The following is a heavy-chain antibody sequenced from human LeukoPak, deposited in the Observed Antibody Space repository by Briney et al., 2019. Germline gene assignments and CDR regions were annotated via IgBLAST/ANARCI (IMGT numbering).Heavy chain of an antibody. CDR1: GFTFSSYW. CDR2: INSDGSST. Sequence: GGSLRLSCAASGFTFSSYWMHWVRQAPGKGLVWVSRINSDGSSTSYADSVKGRFTISRDNATNTLYLQMNSLRAEDTAVYYCARVIVGATPFPFDYWGQGTLVTVSS. V-gene: IGHV3-74*01. CDR3: ARVIVGATPFPFDY. D-gene: IGHD1-26*01. J-gene: IGHJ4*02.